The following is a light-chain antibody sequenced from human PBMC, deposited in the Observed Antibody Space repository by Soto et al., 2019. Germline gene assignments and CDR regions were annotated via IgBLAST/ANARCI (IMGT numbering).Light chain of an antibody. CDR2: QVS. J-gene: IGKJ4*01. CDR1: PSLVFRDGNTY. V-gene: IGKV2-30*01. Sequence: DIVLTQSALSLPVPLGQPASISCRSGPSLVFRDGNTYLNWFKQRPGQSPRRXSYQVSNRDSGVPDRFSGSGSGTDFTLKISSVEAEDVAVYYCVQGTQWPGTFGGGTKVDIK. CDR3: VQGTQWPGT.